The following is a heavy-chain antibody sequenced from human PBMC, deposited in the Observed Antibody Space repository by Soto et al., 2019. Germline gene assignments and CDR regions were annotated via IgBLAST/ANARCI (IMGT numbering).Heavy chain of an antibody. V-gene: IGHV3-23*01. CDR2: ISGSGGST. CDR3: AKGTLGELQRVYYYYYMDV. D-gene: IGHD3-16*01. J-gene: IGHJ6*03. Sequence: GGSLRLSCAASGFTFSSYAMSWVRQAPGKGLEWVSAISGSGGSTYYADSVKGRFTISRDNSKNTLYLQMNSLRAEDTAVYYCAKGTLGELQRVYYYYYMDVWGKGTTVTVSS. CDR1: GFTFSSYA.